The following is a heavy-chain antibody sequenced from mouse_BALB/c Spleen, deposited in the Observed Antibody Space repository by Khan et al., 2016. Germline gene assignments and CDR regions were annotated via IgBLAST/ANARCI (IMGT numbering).Heavy chain of an antibody. CDR2: IWSDGST. J-gene: IGHJ1*01. D-gene: IGHD1-1*01. V-gene: IGHV2-6-1*01. Sequence: QVQLKESGPGLVAPSQSLSITCTISGFSLTSYGVHWVRQPPGKGLEWLVVIWSDGSTTYNSALKSRLSISKDNSKSQVLLKMNSIQTDDTAMYYCARHYGSSYWYFDVWGAETPVPVSS. CDR1: GFSLTSYG. CDR3: ARHYGSSYWYFDV.